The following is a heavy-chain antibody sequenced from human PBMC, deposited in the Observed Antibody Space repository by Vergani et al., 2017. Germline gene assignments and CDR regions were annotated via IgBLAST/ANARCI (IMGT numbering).Heavy chain of an antibody. CDR3: AKDRSWGGEVSSWFDP. V-gene: IGHV3-23*01. D-gene: IGHD4-17*01. Sequence: EVQLLESGGGLVQPGGSLRLSCAASGFTFSSYAMSWVRQAPGKGLEWVTAIIGSGGSTYYADSVKGRFTISRDNSKNTLYLQMNSLRAEDTAVYYCAKDRSWGGEVSSWFDPWGQGTLVTVSS. CDR1: GFTFSSYA. J-gene: IGHJ5*02. CDR2: IIGSGGST.